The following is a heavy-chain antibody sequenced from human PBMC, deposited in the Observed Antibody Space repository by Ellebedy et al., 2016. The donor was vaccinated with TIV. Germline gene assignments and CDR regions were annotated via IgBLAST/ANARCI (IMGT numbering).Heavy chain of an antibody. CDR1: GFSFSDHY. CDR3: ARAGYERHGSYYVGDY. V-gene: IGHV3-72*01. J-gene: IGHJ4*02. Sequence: PGGSLRLSCAASGFSFSDHYMDWVRQAPGKGLEWVGRIRNKARGYTTEYAASVKGKFTISRDDSLLYLQMSSLKTEDTAVYYCARAGYERHGSYYVGDYWGQGTLVTVSS. D-gene: IGHD3-22*01. CDR2: IRNKARGYTT.